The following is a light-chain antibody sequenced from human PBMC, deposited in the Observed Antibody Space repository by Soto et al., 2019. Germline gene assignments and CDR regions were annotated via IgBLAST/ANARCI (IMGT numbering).Light chain of an antibody. CDR3: QQRTNWIT. CDR1: QSVYSS. J-gene: IGKJ4*01. Sequence: ETVMTQSPATLSVSPGEGATLSCRASQSVYSSLAWYQQKPGQAPRLLIYGASTRATGIPARFSGSGSGTDFTLTISSLEPEDFAVYYCQQRTNWITFGGGTKVDIK. V-gene: IGKV3-15*01. CDR2: GAS.